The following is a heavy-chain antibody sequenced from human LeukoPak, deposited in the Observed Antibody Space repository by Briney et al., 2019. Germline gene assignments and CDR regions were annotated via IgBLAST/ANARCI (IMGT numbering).Heavy chain of an antibody. J-gene: IGHJ4*02. CDR3: ARSFCNSWFYYFDY. CDR1: GGSFSGYY. Sequence: PSETLSLTCAVYGGSFSGYYWSWIRQPPEKGLEWIGEINHSGSTNYNPSLKSRVTISVDTSKNQFSLKLSSVTAADTAAYYCARSFCNSWFYYFDYWGQGTLVTVSS. CDR2: INHSGST. D-gene: IGHD6-13*01. V-gene: IGHV4-34*01.